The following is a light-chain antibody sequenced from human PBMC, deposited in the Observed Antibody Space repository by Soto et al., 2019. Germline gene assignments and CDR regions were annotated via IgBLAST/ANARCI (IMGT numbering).Light chain of an antibody. V-gene: IGKV3-20*01. CDR3: QQYGSSIFT. J-gene: IGKJ3*01. CDR2: GAS. Sequence: EIVLTQSPGTLSLSPGERATLSCRASQSVSSSYLAWYQQKPGQAPRLLIHGASSRATGIPDRFSGSGSGADVTLTIRRLDPEDFAVYYCQQYGSSIFTFGPGTKVDIK. CDR1: QSVSSSY.